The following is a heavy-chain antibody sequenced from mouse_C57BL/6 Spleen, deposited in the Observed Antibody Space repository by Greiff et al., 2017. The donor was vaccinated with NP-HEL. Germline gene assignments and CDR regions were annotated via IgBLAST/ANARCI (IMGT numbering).Heavy chain of an antibody. CDR1: GYTFTDYE. Sequence: QVQLQQSGAELVRPGASVTLSCKASGYTFTDYEMHWVKQTPVHGLEWIGAIDPETGGTAYNQKFKGKAILTADKSSSTAYMELRSLTSEDSAVYYCTGWLLYYAMGYWGQGTSVTVSS. D-gene: IGHD2-3*01. CDR3: TGWLLYYAMGY. CDR2: IDPETGGT. J-gene: IGHJ4*01. V-gene: IGHV1-15*01.